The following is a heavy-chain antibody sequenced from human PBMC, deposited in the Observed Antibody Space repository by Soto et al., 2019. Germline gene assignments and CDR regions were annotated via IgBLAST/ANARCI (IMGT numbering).Heavy chain of an antibody. D-gene: IGHD5-18*01. V-gene: IGHV4-59*01. J-gene: IGHJ4*02. CDR1: GDSISSYC. Sequence: SSETLSLTCTVSGDSISSYCWSWIRQPPGKGLEWIGNIFYSGSTNYNPSLKSRVIISVDTSKNQFSLKLSSVTAADTAVYYCTKSDRGHNYAFYWGQGTLVTVSS. CDR2: IFYSGST. CDR3: TKSDRGHNYAFY.